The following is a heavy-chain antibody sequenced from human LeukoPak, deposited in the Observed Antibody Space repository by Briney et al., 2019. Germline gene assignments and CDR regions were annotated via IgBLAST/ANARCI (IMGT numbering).Heavy chain of an antibody. CDR1: GLTFSSYW. J-gene: IGHJ4*02. CDR2: IKQDGSEK. V-gene: IGHV3-7*01. Sequence: PGGSLRLSCAVSGLTFSSYWMSWVRQAPGKGLEWVASIKQDGSEKYYVDSVKARFTISRDNTKNSLYLQMNSLRADDTAVYYCASKWDLLYYFDYWGQGTLVTVSS. D-gene: IGHD1-26*01. CDR3: ASKWDLLYYFDY.